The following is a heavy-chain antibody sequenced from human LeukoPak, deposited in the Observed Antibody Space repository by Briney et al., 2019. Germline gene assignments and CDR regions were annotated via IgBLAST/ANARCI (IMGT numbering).Heavy chain of an antibody. V-gene: IGHV3-21*01. Sequence: PGGSLRLSCAASGFTFSRYSIHWVRQAPGKGLEWVSSISTTGSYIYYADSVKGRFTISRDNAKNSLYLQMNSLRAEDTAFYYCARSGIVADTRVNCFDPWGQGTVVTVSS. CDR1: GFTFSRYS. D-gene: IGHD1-26*01. CDR2: ISTTGSYI. CDR3: ARSGIVADTRVNCFDP. J-gene: IGHJ5*02.